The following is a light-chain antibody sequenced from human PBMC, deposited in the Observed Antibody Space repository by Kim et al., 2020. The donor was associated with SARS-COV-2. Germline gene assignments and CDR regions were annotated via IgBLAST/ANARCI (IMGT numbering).Light chain of an antibody. J-gene: IGLJ1*01. CDR3: GSYAGSYTCV. CDR1: DSGVGGYNY. Sequence: GQSDTLSCNGSDSGVGGYNYVYWYQQHPSKAPKLMIYDVSKRPAGVPDRFARSKSGNTASLTISGLQAEDEAGYYCGSYAGSYTCVFGTGAKVTVL. CDR2: DVS. V-gene: IGLV2-11*01.